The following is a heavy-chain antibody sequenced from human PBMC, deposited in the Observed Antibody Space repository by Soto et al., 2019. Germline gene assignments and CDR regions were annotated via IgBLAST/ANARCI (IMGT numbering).Heavy chain of an antibody. V-gene: IGHV3-15*01. CDR3: ARDDNYYDSSGQSMKYFQH. CDR2: IKSKTDGGTT. Sequence: GGSLRLSCAASGFTFSNAWMSWVRQVPGKGLEWVGRIKSKTDGGTTDYADSVKGRFTISRDNSKNTLYLQMNSLRAEDTAVYYCARDDNYYDSSGQSMKYFQHWGQGTLVTVSS. D-gene: IGHD3-22*01. CDR1: GFTFSNAW. J-gene: IGHJ1*01.